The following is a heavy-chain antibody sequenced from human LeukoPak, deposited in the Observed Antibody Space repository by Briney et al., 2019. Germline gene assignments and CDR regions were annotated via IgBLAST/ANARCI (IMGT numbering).Heavy chain of an antibody. CDR1: GGSTSSYY. D-gene: IGHD3-9*01. CDR2: IYDSGST. V-gene: IGHV4-59*01. CDR3: TKGGRRDILTY. Sequence: SESLSLTCTVSGGSTSSYYWSWIRQPPGKGLEWIGYIYDSGSTNYNPSLKSRVTISVDTSKNQFSLKLTSVTAADTAVYYCTKGGRRDILTYWGQGILVTVSP. J-gene: IGHJ4*02.